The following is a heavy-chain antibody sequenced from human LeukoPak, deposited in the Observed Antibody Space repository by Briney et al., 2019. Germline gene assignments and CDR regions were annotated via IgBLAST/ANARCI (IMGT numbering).Heavy chain of an antibody. Sequence: GASVKVSCKASGYTFIDYFIHWVRQAPGQGLEWMGWINPNSGGAEFTQEFQGRVTMTRDTSISTTYMELSRLTSDDTALYYCARDLSSTSNWEFDYWGQGILVTVSS. CDR1: GYTFIDYF. D-gene: IGHD7-27*01. J-gene: IGHJ4*02. V-gene: IGHV1-2*02. CDR2: INPNSGGA. CDR3: ARDLSSTSNWEFDY.